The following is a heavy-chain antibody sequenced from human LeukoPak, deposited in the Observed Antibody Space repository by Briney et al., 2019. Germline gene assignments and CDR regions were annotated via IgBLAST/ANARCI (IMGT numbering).Heavy chain of an antibody. V-gene: IGHV3-23*01. CDR3: AKDPDYCASESYDY. CDR1: GFTFSNYA. J-gene: IGHJ4*02. D-gene: IGHD3-10*01. Sequence: GGSLRLSCAASGFTFSNYAMSWVRQAPGKGLGWVSAIRGCGDGTYYSHPVKGRFTSSRDNTKTTLHLQMNSLRAEDTAVYYCAKDPDYCASESYDYWGQGTLVTVPS. CDR2: IRGCGDGT.